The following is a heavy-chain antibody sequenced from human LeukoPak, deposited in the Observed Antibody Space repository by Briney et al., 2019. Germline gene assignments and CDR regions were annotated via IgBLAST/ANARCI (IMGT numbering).Heavy chain of an antibody. J-gene: IGHJ5*02. CDR2: IYYSGST. CDR1: GGSISSGGYY. V-gene: IGHV4-31*03. D-gene: IGHD3-22*01. CDR3: ARVWSSGYYYTSHWFDP. Sequence: PSETLSLTCTVSGGSISSGGYYWSWIRQHPGKGLEWIGYIYYSGSTYYNPSLKSRITMSVDTSKNQFSLELSSVTAADTAVYYCARVWSSGYYYTSHWFDPWGQGTLVTVSS.